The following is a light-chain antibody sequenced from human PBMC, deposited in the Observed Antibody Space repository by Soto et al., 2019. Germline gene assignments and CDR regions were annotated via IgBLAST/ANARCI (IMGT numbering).Light chain of an antibody. Sequence: KQRTQSASSLSASDTDRATTPSRAIQRIGNNLNLYHQKPEKPSKLLIFAASTLQSGVPSMFSGGGSGTDFTLTINSLQPADFATYYCQQTYSSSTFGPGIKVDTK. CDR3: QQTYSSST. V-gene: IGKV1-39*01. J-gene: IGKJ3*01. CDR1: QRIGNN. CDR2: AAS.